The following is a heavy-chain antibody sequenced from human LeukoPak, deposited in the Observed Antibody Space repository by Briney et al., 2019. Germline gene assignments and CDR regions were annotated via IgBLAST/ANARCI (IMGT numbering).Heavy chain of an antibody. CDR2: ISSSGSTI. J-gene: IGHJ6*04. V-gene: IGHV3-48*03. CDR1: GFTSSSYE. D-gene: IGHD3-10*02. CDR3: AELGITMIGGV. Sequence: GGSLRLSCAASGFTSSSYEMKWAPEAPGRGLEWVSYISSSGSTIYYADSVKGRFTISRDNAKNSLYLQMNSLRAEDTAVYYCAELGITMIGGVWGKGTTVTISS.